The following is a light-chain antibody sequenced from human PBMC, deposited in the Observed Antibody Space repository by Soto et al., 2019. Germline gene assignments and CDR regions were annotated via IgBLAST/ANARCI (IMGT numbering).Light chain of an antibody. CDR2: GAS. CDR3: QQYKDCSPLT. Sequence: EIAMTQSPVTLSASPGERVTLSCRASQSVNINLAWYQQRPGQAPRVLIYGASNRASGIPDRFSGSGSGTDFSLTISSLEPDDFAVYYCQQYKDCSPLTFGGGTRVEIK. J-gene: IGKJ4*01. CDR1: QSVNIN. V-gene: IGKV3D-15*01.